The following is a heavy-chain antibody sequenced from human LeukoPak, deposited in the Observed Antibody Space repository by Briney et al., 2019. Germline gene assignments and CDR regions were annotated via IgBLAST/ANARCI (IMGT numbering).Heavy chain of an antibody. CDR1: GYTFVSYG. Sequence: GASVKVSCKAPGYTFVSYGISWVRQAPGQGLEWMGWIGADNANTNYAQKLQGRVTMTTDTSTNTAYMELRSLTSDDTAVYFCARSGRTVTTHFDYWGQGTLVTVSS. V-gene: IGHV1-18*01. CDR2: IGADNANT. D-gene: IGHD4-17*01. J-gene: IGHJ4*02. CDR3: ARSGRTVTTHFDY.